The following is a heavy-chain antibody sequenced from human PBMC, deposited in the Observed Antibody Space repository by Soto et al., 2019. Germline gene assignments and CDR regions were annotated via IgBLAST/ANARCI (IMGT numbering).Heavy chain of an antibody. Sequence: PGGSLRLSCAVSGFTFSSYSMNWVRQTPGKGLEWISCIGSSGSHIYYADSVKGRLSISRDNANNFLYLQMNSLRAEDTALYYCSTRVMSATDLDTIDIWGQGTMVTVSS. V-gene: IGHV3-21*01. D-gene: IGHD1-1*01. CDR1: GFTFSSYS. CDR2: IGSSGSHI. CDR3: STRVMSATDLDTIDI. J-gene: IGHJ3*02.